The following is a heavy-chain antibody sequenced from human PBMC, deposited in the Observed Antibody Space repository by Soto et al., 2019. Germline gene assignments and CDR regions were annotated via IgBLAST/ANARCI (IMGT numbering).Heavy chain of an antibody. Sequence: QVQLVQSGAEVKKPGASVKVSCKASGYTFTSYGISWVRQAPGQGLEWMGCISAYNGNTNNAQKLQGRVTMTTDTSTSTAYMELMSLISDDTAVYYCARSGYSSSSMINGFDPWCQGTLVTVSS. CDR1: GYTFTSYG. J-gene: IGHJ5*02. D-gene: IGHD6-6*01. CDR2: ISAYNGNT. CDR3: ARSGYSSSSMINGFDP. V-gene: IGHV1-18*01.